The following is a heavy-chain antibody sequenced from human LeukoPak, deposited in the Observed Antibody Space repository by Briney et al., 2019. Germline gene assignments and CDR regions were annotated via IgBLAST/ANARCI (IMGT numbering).Heavy chain of an antibody. Sequence: SETLSLTCAVYGGSFSGYYWSWIRQPPGKGLEWIGEINHSGSTNYNPSLKSRVTISVDTSKNQFSLKLSSVTAADTAVYYCARLDSSSSAGYWGQGTLVTVSS. J-gene: IGHJ4*02. CDR2: INHSGST. CDR1: GGSFSGYY. D-gene: IGHD6-6*01. V-gene: IGHV4-34*01. CDR3: ARLDSSSSAGY.